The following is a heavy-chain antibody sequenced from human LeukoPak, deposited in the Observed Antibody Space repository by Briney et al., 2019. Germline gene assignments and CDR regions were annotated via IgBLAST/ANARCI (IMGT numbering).Heavy chain of an antibody. Sequence: PSETLSLTCAVYGGSFSGYYWSWIRQPPGKGLEWIGEINHSGSTNYNPSLKSRVTISVDTSKNQFSLKLSSVTAADTAVYYCARGQSWSGYPFFDYWGLGTLVTVSS. V-gene: IGHV4-34*01. CDR3: ARGQSWSGYPFFDY. CDR2: INHSGST. D-gene: IGHD3-3*01. J-gene: IGHJ4*02. CDR1: GGSFSGYY.